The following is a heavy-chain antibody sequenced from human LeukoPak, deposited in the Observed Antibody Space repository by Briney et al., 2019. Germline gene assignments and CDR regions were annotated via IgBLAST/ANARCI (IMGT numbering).Heavy chain of an antibody. Sequence: GGSLRLSCAASGFTFSNYYMSWIRQAPGKGLEWVSYISSSGSTIYYADSVKGRFTISRDNAKNSLYLQMNSLRAEDTAVYYCARDQAGYSSGRSDDYYYYGMDVWGQGTTVTVS. D-gene: IGHD6-19*01. V-gene: IGHV3-11*01. CDR1: GFTFSNYY. CDR2: ISSSGSTI. CDR3: ARDQAGYSSGRSDDYYYYGMDV. J-gene: IGHJ6*02.